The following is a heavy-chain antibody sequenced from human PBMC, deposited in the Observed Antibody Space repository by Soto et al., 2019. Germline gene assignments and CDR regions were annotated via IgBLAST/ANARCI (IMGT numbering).Heavy chain of an antibody. CDR3: AKDRLASGSGVRFDP. CDR2: ISGSGSDT. Sequence: EVQLLESGGGLVQPGGSLRLSCAASGFTFSSYVMSWVRQAPGKGLEWVSAISGSGSDTYYAGSVKGRFTISRDNSKNTLYLQMNSLRDEDAALYYCAKDRLASGSGVRFDPWGQGTLVTVSS. D-gene: IGHD3-10*01. V-gene: IGHV3-23*01. CDR1: GFTFSSYV. J-gene: IGHJ5*02.